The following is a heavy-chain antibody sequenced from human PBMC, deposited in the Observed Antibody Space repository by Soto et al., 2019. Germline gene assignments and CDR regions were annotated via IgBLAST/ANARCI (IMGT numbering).Heavy chain of an antibody. CDR2: ISYDEINK. Sequence: GGSLRLSCAASGFTFSTYGMHWVRQAPGKGLEWVAVISYDEINKYYADSVKGRFTISRDNSKNTLYLQMNSLGPEDTALYYCAKGVVVTTKYLHQWGQGTLVRVYS. J-gene: IGHJ1*01. V-gene: IGHV3-30*18. CDR1: GFTFSTYG. CDR3: AKGVVVTTKYLHQ. D-gene: IGHD2-21*02.